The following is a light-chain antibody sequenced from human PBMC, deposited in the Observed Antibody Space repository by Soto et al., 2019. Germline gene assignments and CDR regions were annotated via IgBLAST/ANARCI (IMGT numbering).Light chain of an antibody. CDR1: QSVHFNY. J-gene: IGKJ5*01. V-gene: IGKV3-20*01. Sequence: EVVLTQSPGTLSLSPGERATLSCRASQSVHFNYLAWYQQKPGQAPRLLIYGASSRATGIPDRFRGSGSGTDFTLTISRLEPEDFAVYYCQHYDGSPLTFGHGTRLEIK. CDR3: QHYDGSPLT. CDR2: GAS.